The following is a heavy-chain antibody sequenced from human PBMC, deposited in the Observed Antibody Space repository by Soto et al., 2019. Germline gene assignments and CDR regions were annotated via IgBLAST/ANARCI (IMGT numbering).Heavy chain of an antibody. CDR2: INPGNGNT. V-gene: IGHV1-3*01. J-gene: IGHJ5*02. CDR3: ARGGGWYVWFDP. CDR1: GYTFTSYA. D-gene: IGHD6-19*01. Sequence: ASVKVSCKASGYTFTSYAMHWVRQAPGQRLEWMGWINPGNGNTKYSQKFQGRVTITRDTSASTAYMELSSLRSEDTAVYYCARGGGWYVWFDPWGQGTLVTVSS.